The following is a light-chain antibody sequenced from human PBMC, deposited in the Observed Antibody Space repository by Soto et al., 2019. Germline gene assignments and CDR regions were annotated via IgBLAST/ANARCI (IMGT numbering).Light chain of an antibody. J-gene: IGKJ2*01. Sequence: IPLTQSPSSLPASVGDRVTITCRASQGITTYLAWYQQKPGKAPKLLIYAASALQSGVPSRFGGSGSGTDFTLTISSLQPEDFATYYCLQINSYPYTFGQGTKLEIK. V-gene: IGKV1-9*01. CDR3: LQINSYPYT. CDR1: QGITTY. CDR2: AAS.